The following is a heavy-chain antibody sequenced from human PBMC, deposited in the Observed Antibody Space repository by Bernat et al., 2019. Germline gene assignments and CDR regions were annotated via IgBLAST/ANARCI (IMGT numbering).Heavy chain of an antibody. CDR1: GFTFSNAW. CDR3: MGEMRPYYYYYGMDV. CDR2: IKSKTDGGTT. V-gene: IGHV3-15*07. J-gene: IGHJ6*02. Sequence: EVQLVESGGGLVKPGGSLRLSCAASGFTFSNAWMNWVRQAPGKGLEWVGRIKSKTDGGTTDYAAPVKGRFTISRDDSKNTLYLQMNSLKTEDTAVYYCMGEMRPYYYYYGMDVWGQGTTVTVSS. D-gene: IGHD3-16*01.